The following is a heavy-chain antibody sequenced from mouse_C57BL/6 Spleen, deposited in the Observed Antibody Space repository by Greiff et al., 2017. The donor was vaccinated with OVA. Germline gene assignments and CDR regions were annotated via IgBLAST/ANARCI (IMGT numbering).Heavy chain of an antibody. J-gene: IGHJ3*01. V-gene: IGHV1-64*01. CDR2: IHPNSGST. CDR1: GYTFTSYW. Sequence: VQLQQPGAELVKPGASVKLSCKASGYTFTSYWMHWVKQRPGQGLEWIGMIHPNSGSTNYNEKFKSKATLTVDKSSSTAYMQLSSLTSEDSAVYCCARSDYYGSRAWFAYWGQGTLVTVSA. D-gene: IGHD1-1*01. CDR3: ARSDYYGSRAWFAY.